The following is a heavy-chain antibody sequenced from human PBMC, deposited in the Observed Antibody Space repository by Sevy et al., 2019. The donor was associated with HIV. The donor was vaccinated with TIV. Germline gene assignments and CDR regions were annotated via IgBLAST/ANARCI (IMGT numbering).Heavy chain of an antibody. Sequence: SETLSLTCTVSGVSIRSYYWSWIRQPPGKGLEWVGYISYTGSTNPNPALKSRLTISVDTSKNQCSLKLSSVTAADTAVYYCARQVDDLYYYYGMDVWGQGTTVTVSS. CDR1: GVSIRSYY. CDR2: ISYTGST. J-gene: IGHJ6*02. CDR3: ARQVDDLYYYYGMDV. V-gene: IGHV4-59*08. D-gene: IGHD1-1*01.